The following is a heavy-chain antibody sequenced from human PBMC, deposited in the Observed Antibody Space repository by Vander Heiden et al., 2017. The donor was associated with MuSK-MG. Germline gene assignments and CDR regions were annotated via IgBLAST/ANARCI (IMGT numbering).Heavy chain of an antibody. CDR1: GGSPSRYY. J-gene: IGHJ4*02. CDR2: SYSSGST. D-gene: IGHD2-15*01. V-gene: IGHV4-59*01. Sequence: QVRLQDSGPGLVKHSEALSLTCTVAGGSPSRYYWSWIRQPPGTGLEWIGYSYSSGSTTYNPSLKSRVTISVDTSKNQFFLKLSSVTAAVSDVYYCARDPGRGGMGLWGQGTLVTVSS. CDR3: ARDPGRGGMGL.